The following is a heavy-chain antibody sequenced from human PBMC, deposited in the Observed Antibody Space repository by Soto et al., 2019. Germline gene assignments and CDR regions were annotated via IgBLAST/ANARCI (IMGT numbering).Heavy chain of an antibody. CDR3: ARTPLDPDMVASTKGYYFDH. V-gene: IGHV1-69*13. Sequence: GASLKVSCKASGGTFSSYAISWVRQSPGQGLEWTGGIIPIFGTANYAQKFQGRVTITADESTSTAYMELSSLRSEDTAVYYCARTPLDPDMVASTKGYYFDHGGQGTLVTVSS. CDR2: IIPIFGTA. J-gene: IGHJ4*02. D-gene: IGHD5-12*01. CDR1: GGTFSSYA.